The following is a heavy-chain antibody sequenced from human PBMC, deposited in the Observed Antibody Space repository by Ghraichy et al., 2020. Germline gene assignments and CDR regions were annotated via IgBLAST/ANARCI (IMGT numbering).Heavy chain of an antibody. J-gene: IGHJ5*02. V-gene: IGHV2-5*02. CDR1: GFSLKSRGVG. Sequence: SGPTLVKPTQTLTLTCSFSGFSLKSRGVGVGWIRQPPHKALEWLTIIYWDDDERYSQALKPRLNITKDTSKNQVVLTLTNMEPVDTGTYFCAHSDLFDTNAFDTWGQGHLVTVSS. CDR3: AHSDLFDTNAFDT. CDR2: IYWDDDE.